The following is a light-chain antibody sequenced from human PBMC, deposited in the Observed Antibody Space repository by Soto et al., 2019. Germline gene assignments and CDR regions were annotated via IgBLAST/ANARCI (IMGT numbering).Light chain of an antibody. CDR1: QTISSW. V-gene: IGKV1-5*03. Sequence: DIQMTQSPSSLSASVGDRVTITCRASQTISSWLAWYQQKPGKAPKLLIYKASTLKSGVPSRFSGSGSGAEITLTISSLQPDDFATYYCQHYNSYSEEFGQGTKVDIK. CDR3: QHYNSYSEE. J-gene: IGKJ1*01. CDR2: KAS.